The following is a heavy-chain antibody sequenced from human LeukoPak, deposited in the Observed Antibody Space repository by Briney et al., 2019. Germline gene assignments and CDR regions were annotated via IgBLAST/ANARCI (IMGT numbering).Heavy chain of an antibody. CDR1: GLTFSGYD. D-gene: IGHD5-18*01. CDR2: MSYGGQNE. J-gene: IGHJ6*02. V-gene: IGHV3-30*03. CDR3: ARDAVDTANAV. Sequence: GGSLRLSCAASGLTFSGYDMHWVRQAPGKGPEWVAVMSYGGQNERYADSVKGRFTISRDNAKNTLYLQMNSLRAEDTAVYYCARDAVDTANAVWGQGTTVTVSS.